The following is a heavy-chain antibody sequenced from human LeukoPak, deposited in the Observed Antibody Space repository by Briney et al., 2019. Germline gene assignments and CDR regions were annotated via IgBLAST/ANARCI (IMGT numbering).Heavy chain of an antibody. CDR2: ISSSGSTI. CDR3: ARPPFDAKSSSYYYYYYMDV. D-gene: IGHD6-6*01. V-gene: IGHV3-11*04. CDR1: GFTFSDYY. Sequence: KTGGSLRLSCAASGFTFSDYYMSWIRQAPGKGLEWVSYISSSGSTIYYADSVKGRSTISRDNAKNSLYLQMNSLRAEDTAVYYCARPPFDAKSSSYYYYYYMDVWGKGTTVTVSS. J-gene: IGHJ6*03.